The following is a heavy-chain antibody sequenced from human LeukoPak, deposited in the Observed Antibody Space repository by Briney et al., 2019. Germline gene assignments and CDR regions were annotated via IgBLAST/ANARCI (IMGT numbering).Heavy chain of an antibody. Sequence: GGSLRLSCAASGFTFSAYAMNWVRQAPGKGLEWVSSIRSTGVDTYYADSVEGRFTISRDNSKKTLPLQMNSLRVEDTAIYYCAKGVNSGSYYYFDYWGQGTLATVSS. CDR1: GFTFSAYA. D-gene: IGHD1-26*01. CDR3: AKGVNSGSYYYFDY. V-gene: IGHV3-23*01. J-gene: IGHJ4*02. CDR2: IRSTGVDT.